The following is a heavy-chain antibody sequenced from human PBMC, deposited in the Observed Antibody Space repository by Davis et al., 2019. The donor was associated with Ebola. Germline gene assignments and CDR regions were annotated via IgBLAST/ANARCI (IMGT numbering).Heavy chain of an antibody. CDR1: GFTFSSYE. CDR3: ATKYYYGSGSPRPLI. CDR2: IYSGGST. Sequence: GESLKISCAASGFTFSSYELNWVRQAPGKGLEWVSVIYSGGSTYYADSVKGRFTISRHNSKNTLYLQMNSLRAEDTAVYYCATKYYYGSGSPRPLIWGQGTLVTVSS. J-gene: IGHJ4*02. D-gene: IGHD3-10*01. V-gene: IGHV3-53*04.